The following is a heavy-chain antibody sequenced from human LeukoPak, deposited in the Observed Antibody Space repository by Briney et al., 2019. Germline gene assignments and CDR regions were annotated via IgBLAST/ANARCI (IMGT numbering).Heavy chain of an antibody. CDR3: ARGRGDYAVYYYYYYYMDV. D-gene: IGHD4-17*01. V-gene: IGHV4-39*07. J-gene: IGHJ6*03. Sequence: SETLSLTCTVSGGSISSSSYYWGWIRQPPGKGLEWIGSIYCSGSTYYNPSLKSRVTISVDTSKNQFSLKLSSVTAADTAVYYCARGRGDYAVYYYYYYYMDVWGKGTTVTVSS. CDR2: IYCSGST. CDR1: GGSISSSSYY.